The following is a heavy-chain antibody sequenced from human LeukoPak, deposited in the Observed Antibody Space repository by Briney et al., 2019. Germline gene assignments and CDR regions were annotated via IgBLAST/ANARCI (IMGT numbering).Heavy chain of an antibody. CDR3: ARDSHTKTTVVTPGY. V-gene: IGHV3-30*03. CDR1: GFPFSSYG. D-gene: IGHD4-23*01. Sequence: GRSLRLSCAASGFPFSSYGMHWVRQAPGKGLEWVAVISYDGSNKYYADSVKGRFTISRDNSKNTLYLQMNSLRAEDTAVYYCARDSHTKTTVVTPGYWGQGTLVTVSS. CDR2: ISYDGSNK. J-gene: IGHJ4*02.